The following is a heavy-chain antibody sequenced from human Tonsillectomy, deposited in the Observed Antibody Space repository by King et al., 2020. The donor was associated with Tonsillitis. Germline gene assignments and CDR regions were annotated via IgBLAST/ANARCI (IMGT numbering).Heavy chain of an antibody. Sequence: QLVQSGAEVKKPGASVRVSCTASGYTFTDFPINWVRQAPGQGLEWMGWVNPDTGDAGSAQRVQGRVTMSRETSIGTAYMELRSLRSEDTAGYYFATARGGVVRGLTPRNYFDPWGQGTLVTVSS. CDR1: GYTFTDFP. D-gene: IGHD3-10*01. CDR2: VNPDTGDA. V-gene: IGHV1-8*01. J-gene: IGHJ5*02. CDR3: ATARGGVVRGLTPRNYFDP.